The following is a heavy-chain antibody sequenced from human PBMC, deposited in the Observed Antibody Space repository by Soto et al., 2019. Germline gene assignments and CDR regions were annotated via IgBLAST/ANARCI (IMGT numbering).Heavy chain of an antibody. CDR1: GYTFSSYD. D-gene: IGHD1-7*01. CDR2: MNPNSGIT. CDR3: ARGLFSWNYEAP. J-gene: IGHJ5*02. V-gene: IGHV1-8*01. Sequence: QVQLVQSGAEVRKPGASVKVSCKASGYTFSSYDINWVRQATGQGLEWMGWMNPNSGITGYAQKFHGRVTMTRDTSISRAYMELSSLRSEDTAVYYCARGLFSWNYEAPWGQGTLVTVSS.